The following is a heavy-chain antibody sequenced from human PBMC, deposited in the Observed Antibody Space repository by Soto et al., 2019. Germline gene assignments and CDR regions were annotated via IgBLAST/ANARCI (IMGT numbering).Heavy chain of an antibody. D-gene: IGHD1-1*01. J-gene: IGHJ4*02. CDR3: VRRWNGFAY. V-gene: IGHV3-11*01. CDR1: GFIFGDYA. Sequence: QVRLVVSGGDLVKPGGSLRLSCVGSGFIFGDYAMGWIRQAPGKGLEWLSYISLSGYVTFDADYVKGRFTFSRYNAKNSIYVKMNSLTAGDTAGYYCVRRWNGFAYWGQGTLVSVSS. CDR2: ISLSGYVT.